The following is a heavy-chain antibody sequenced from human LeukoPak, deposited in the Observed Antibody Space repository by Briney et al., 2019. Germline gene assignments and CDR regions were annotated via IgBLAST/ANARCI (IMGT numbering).Heavy chain of an antibody. CDR3: ARGISSGYSSAFDY. Sequence: PSETLSLTCTVSGGSISSYYWSWIRQPPGKGLEWIGYIYNSGSTYYNPSLKSRIIISIDTSKNQFSLKLSSVTAADTAVYYCARGISSGYSSAFDYWGQGTLVTVSS. D-gene: IGHD3-22*01. J-gene: IGHJ4*02. CDR1: GGSISSYY. CDR2: IYNSGST. V-gene: IGHV4-4*09.